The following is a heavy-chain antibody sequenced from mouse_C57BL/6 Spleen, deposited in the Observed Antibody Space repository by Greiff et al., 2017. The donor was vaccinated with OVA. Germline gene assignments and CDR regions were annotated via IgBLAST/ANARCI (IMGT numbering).Heavy chain of an antibody. J-gene: IGHJ3*01. CDR1: GFTFSSYA. CDR2: ISSGGDYI. Sequence: EVKLVESGEGLVKPGGSLKLSCAASGFTFSSYAMSWVRQTPEKRLEWVAYISSGGDYIYYADTVKGRFTISRDNARNTLYLQMSSLKSEDTAMYYCTRGYYYGSSPWGQGTLVTVSA. V-gene: IGHV5-9-1*02. D-gene: IGHD1-1*01. CDR3: TRGYYYGSSP.